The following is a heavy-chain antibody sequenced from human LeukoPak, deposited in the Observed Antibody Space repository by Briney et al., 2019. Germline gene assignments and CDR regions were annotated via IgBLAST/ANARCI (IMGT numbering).Heavy chain of an antibody. Sequence: PGRSLRLSCAASGFTFSSYGMHWVRQAPGKGLEWVAVISYDGSNKYYADSVKGRFTISRDNSKNTLYLQMNSLRAEDTAVYYCAKIDRLRVVTRWYFQHWGQGTLVTVSS. J-gene: IGHJ1*01. V-gene: IGHV3-30*18. CDR2: ISYDGSNK. D-gene: IGHD2-21*02. CDR3: AKIDRLRVVTRWYFQH. CDR1: GFTFSSYG.